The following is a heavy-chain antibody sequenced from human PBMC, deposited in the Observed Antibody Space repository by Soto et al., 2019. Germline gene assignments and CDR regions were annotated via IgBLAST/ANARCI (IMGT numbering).Heavy chain of an antibody. V-gene: IGHV3-33*01. Sequence: QVQLVESGGGVVQPGRSLRLSCAASGFTFSSYGMHWVRQAPGKGLAWVAVIWYDGSNTYYADSVKGRFTISRDNSKNTLYLQMNSLRAEDTAVYYCVGGINLDYWCQGTLVTVSA. D-gene: IGHD1-20*01. CDR1: GFTFSSYG. CDR2: IWYDGSNT. J-gene: IGHJ4*02. CDR3: VGGINLDY.